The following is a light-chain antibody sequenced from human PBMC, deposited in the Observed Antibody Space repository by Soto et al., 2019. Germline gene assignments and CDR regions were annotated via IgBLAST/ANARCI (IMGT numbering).Light chain of an antibody. J-gene: IGKJ1*01. V-gene: IGKV1-5*01. CDR2: DAS. CDR1: QSVSSC. CDR3: QQYENYWT. Sequence: MQMTHSPSTLSAAAGDRVTITCRASQSVSSCLACYQHKPGKPSKLLIYDASNFDSAVPSRLSGSGSGTEFSLTIGTLQPDDCAPYYCQQYENYWTLGQGTKVDIK.